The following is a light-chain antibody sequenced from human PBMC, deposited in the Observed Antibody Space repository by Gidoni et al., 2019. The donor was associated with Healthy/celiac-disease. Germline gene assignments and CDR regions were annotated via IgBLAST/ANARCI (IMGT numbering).Light chain of an antibody. CDR2: GKN. CDR3: NSRDSSGNHWV. Sequence: SSELTQDPAVSVVLGQTVRITCQGASLRSYFSSWYQQKPGQAPGLVIYGKNNRPAGIPDRFSGSSSGNTASLTITGAQAEDEADYYCNSRDSSGNHWVFGGGTKLTVL. CDR1: SLRSYF. V-gene: IGLV3-19*01. J-gene: IGLJ3*02.